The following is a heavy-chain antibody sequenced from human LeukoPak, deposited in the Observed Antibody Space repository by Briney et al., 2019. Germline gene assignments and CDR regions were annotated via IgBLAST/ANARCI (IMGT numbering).Heavy chain of an antibody. Sequence: GRSLRLSCAASGFTFSSYAMHWVRQAPGKGLEWVAVISYDGSNKYYADSVKGRFTISRDNSKNTLYLQMNSLRAEDTAVYYCARAIAARPDAFDIWGQGTMVTVSS. J-gene: IGHJ3*02. CDR1: GFTFSSYA. D-gene: IGHD6-6*01. CDR2: ISYDGSNK. V-gene: IGHV3-30-3*01. CDR3: ARAIAARPDAFDI.